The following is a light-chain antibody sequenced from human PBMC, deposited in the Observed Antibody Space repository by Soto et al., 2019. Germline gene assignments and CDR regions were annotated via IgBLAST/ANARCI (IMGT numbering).Light chain of an antibody. CDR1: QDIHNY. CDR2: EAA. J-gene: IGKJ1*01. V-gene: IGKV1-5*03. Sequence: GDRVTITCRASQDIHNYLAWYQQKPGEAPKLLIYEAANLESGVPSRFSGSGTGTEFTLTISSLQPDDFATYYCQQSNNYPWTFGQGPRVEI. CDR3: QQSNNYPWT.